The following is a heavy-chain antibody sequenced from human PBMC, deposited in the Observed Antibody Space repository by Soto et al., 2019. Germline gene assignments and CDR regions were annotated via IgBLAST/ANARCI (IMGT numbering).Heavy chain of an antibody. Sequence: QVQLVQSGTEVKKPGASVKVSCKASGGTFSRSGFHWVRQAPGQGLEWMGMIVPSVDTTNYAQKFQARVTISADQFTSTVYMEWIRLRSEDTAVYYCARCPQPPDTADPYAVDVWGQGTRVIVSS. D-gene: IGHD5-18*01. CDR1: GGTFSRSG. V-gene: IGHV1-69*18. J-gene: IGHJ6*02. CDR3: ARCPQPPDTADPYAVDV. CDR2: IVPSVDTT.